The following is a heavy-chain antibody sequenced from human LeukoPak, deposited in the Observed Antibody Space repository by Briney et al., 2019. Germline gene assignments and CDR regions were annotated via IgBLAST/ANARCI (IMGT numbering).Heavy chain of an antibody. CDR2: INPNSGGT. CDR3: ARDGSGSTGYNWFDP. CDR1: GYTFTGYY. D-gene: IGHD3-10*01. V-gene: IGHV1-2*02. Sequence: ASVKVSCKASGYTFTGYYMHWVRQAPGQGLEWMGWINPNSGGTNYAQKFQGRFTMTRDTSISTAYMELSRLRSDDTAVYYCARDGSGSTGYNWFDPWGQGTLVTVSS. J-gene: IGHJ5*02.